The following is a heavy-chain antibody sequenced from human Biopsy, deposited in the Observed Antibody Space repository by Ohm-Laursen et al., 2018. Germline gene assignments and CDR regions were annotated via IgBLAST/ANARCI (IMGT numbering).Heavy chain of an antibody. J-gene: IGHJ6*02. CDR1: GFSFSSYG. Sequence: SLRLSCSASGFSFSSYGMQWVRQAPGKGLEWVAFIFYDGSNTYYADSVKGRFTISRDNSRDTLYLQMSSLRAGDTAVYYCAKDRYNYTPIGGFSMDVWGQGTTVTVSS. D-gene: IGHD1-1*01. CDR2: IFYDGSNT. CDR3: AKDRYNYTPIGGFSMDV. V-gene: IGHV3-30*02.